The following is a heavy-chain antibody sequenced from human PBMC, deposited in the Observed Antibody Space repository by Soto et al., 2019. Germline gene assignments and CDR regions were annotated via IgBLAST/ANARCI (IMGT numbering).Heavy chain of an antibody. CDR1: GYTLTELS. Sequence: ASVKVSCKVSGYTLTELSMHWVRQAPGKGLEWMGGFDPEDGETIYAQKFQGRVTMTEDTSTDTAYMELSSLRSEDTAVYYCATQAYCGGDCYSVIRYYYGMDVWGQGTTVTISS. J-gene: IGHJ6*02. D-gene: IGHD2-21*02. V-gene: IGHV1-24*01. CDR2: FDPEDGET. CDR3: ATQAYCGGDCYSVIRYYYGMDV.